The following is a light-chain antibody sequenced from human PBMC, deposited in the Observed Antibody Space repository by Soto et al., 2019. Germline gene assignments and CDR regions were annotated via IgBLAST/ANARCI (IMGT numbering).Light chain of an antibody. V-gene: IGLV3-21*04. J-gene: IGLJ2*01. Sequence: SYELTQPPSVSVAPGKTARITCGGNNIESKNVHWYQQKPGQAPVLVIYYDSDRPSGIPERFSGSNSGNTATLTISRVEAGDEADYYCQVWDSSTDHVVFGGGTKLTVL. CDR3: QVWDSSTDHVV. CDR1: NIESKN. CDR2: YDS.